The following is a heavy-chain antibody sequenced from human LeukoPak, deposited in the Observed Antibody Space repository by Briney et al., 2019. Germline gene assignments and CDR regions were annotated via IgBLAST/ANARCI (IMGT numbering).Heavy chain of an antibody. Sequence: GGSLRLSCAASGFTFSTYGMHWVRQAPGKGLEWVAVISYDGSNKYYADSVKGRFTISRDNSKNTLYLQMNSLRAEDTAVYYCAREQWLEYFDYWGQGTLVTVSS. V-gene: IGHV3-30*19. CDR3: AREQWLEYFDY. CDR1: GFTFSTYG. D-gene: IGHD6-19*01. J-gene: IGHJ4*02. CDR2: ISYDGSNK.